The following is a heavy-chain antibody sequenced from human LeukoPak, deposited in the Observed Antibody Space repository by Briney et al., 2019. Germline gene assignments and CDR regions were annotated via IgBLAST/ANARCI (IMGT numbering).Heavy chain of an antibody. CDR3: ARAAASGGSNYDAFDI. V-gene: IGHV4-39*07. Sequence: SETLSLTCTVSGGSISSSSYYWGWIRQPPGKGLEWIGSFYYSGSTFYNPSLKSRVTISVDTSKNQFSLKLSSVTAADTAVYYCARAAASGGSNYDAFDIWGQGTMVTVSS. CDR1: GGSISSSSYY. D-gene: IGHD4-11*01. CDR2: FYYSGST. J-gene: IGHJ3*02.